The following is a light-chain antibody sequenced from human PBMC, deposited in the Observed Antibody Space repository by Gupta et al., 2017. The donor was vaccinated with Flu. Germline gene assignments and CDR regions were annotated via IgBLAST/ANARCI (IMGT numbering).Light chain of an antibody. J-gene: IGKJ2*03. V-gene: IGKV1-9*01. CDR3: QRLNRYPPS. CDR2: AAS. Sequence: DIQLTQSPSFLSASVGDRVTITCRASQAISNFLAWYQQEPGKAPKLLIYAASTLQSGVPSRFSGSGSGTEFTLTINSLQPEDFVTYFCQRLNRYPPSFGQGTKLEIK. CDR1: QAISNF.